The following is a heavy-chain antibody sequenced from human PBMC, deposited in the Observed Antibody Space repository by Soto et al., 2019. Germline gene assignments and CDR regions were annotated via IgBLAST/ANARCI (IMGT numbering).Heavy chain of an antibody. Sequence: ASVKVSCEASGYTFTNFGISWVRQAPGQRLEWMGWINAGNGNTKYSQKFQGRVTITRDTSASTVYMELSSLRSEDTAVYYCARDRPPLPYDSSGYYSRWGGDSHRKGFDYWGQGTLVTVSS. D-gene: IGHD3-22*01. J-gene: IGHJ4*02. CDR1: GYTFTNFG. CDR2: INAGNGNT. CDR3: ARDRPPLPYDSSGYYSRWGGDSHRKGFDY. V-gene: IGHV1-3*01.